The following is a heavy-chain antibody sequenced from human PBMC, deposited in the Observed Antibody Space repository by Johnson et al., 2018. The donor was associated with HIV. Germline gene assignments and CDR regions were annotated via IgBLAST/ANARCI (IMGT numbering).Heavy chain of an antibody. CDR3: TRTDDAYHYDTFGYIDAFDI. D-gene: IGHD3-22*01. Sequence: VQLVESGGGVVRPGGSLRLSCAASGFTSDDYGMSWVRQAPGKGLEWVSGINWNGDNTGYADSLKGRFTIPRDNAKNPLYLQMNSLQTEDTAVYYCTRTDDAYHYDTFGYIDAFDIWGQGTMVTVSS. CDR2: INWNGDNT. CDR1: GFTSDDYG. J-gene: IGHJ3*02. V-gene: IGHV3-20*04.